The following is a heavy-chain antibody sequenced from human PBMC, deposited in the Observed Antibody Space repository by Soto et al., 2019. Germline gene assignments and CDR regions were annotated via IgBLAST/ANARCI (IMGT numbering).Heavy chain of an antibody. CDR3: ASSDGHPGDFFYYNGMDV. D-gene: IGHD3-10*01. V-gene: IGHV4-4*08. Sequence: SETLSLTCSVSGASIRSYYWHWIRQPPGKGLEWIGYVYTSDYTRYSSSLKSRVTISVDTSKSQFYLRLNSVTAADTAVYYCASSDGHPGDFFYYNGMDVWGQGTTVTVSS. CDR2: VYTSDYT. J-gene: IGHJ6*02. CDR1: GASIRSYY.